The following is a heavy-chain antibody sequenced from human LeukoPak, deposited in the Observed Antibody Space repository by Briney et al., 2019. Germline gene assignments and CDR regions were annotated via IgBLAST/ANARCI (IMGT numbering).Heavy chain of an antibody. V-gene: IGHV5-51*01. CDR1: GYTFTTSW. D-gene: IGHD3-10*01. CDR2: IYPGDSDT. CDR3: ARQTDSGPGNGFDP. Sequence: GESLKISCMGSGYTFTTSWIGWVRQMPGKGLEWMGIIYPGDSDTRYSPSFQGQVIISADKSISTAYLQWSSLKASDTAVYYCARQTDSGPGNGFDPWGQGTLVTVSS. J-gene: IGHJ5*02.